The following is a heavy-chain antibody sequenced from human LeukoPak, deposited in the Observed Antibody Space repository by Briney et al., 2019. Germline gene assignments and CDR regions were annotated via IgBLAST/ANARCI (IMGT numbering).Heavy chain of an antibody. Sequence: GGSLRLSCAASGFTFNSYWMNWVRQAPGKGLEWVADIKRDGSEKYYVDSVKGRFTISRDNAKNSLDLQMNSLRVEDTAVYYCARLGPASSGWPESFDYWGQGTLVTVSS. V-gene: IGHV3-7*03. CDR3: ARLGPASSGWPESFDY. J-gene: IGHJ4*02. CDR1: GFTFNSYW. CDR2: IKRDGSEK. D-gene: IGHD6-19*01.